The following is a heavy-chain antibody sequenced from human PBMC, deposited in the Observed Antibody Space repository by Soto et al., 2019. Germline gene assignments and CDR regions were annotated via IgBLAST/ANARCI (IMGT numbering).Heavy chain of an antibody. Sequence: PGGSLRLSCAASGFTFSSYGMHWVRQAPGKGLEWVAVISYDGSNKYYADSVKGRFTISRDNSKNTLYLQMNSLRAEDTAVYYCAKDLVDTAMAPTYYYYGMDVWGQGTTVTVSS. CDR2: ISYDGSNK. J-gene: IGHJ6*02. V-gene: IGHV3-30*18. D-gene: IGHD5-18*01. CDR3: AKDLVDTAMAPTYYYYGMDV. CDR1: GFTFSSYG.